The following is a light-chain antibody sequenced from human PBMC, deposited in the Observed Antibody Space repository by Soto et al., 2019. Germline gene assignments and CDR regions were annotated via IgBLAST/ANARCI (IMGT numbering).Light chain of an antibody. CDR2: SAS. CDR1: QDIDNF. V-gene: IGKV1-9*01. J-gene: IGKJ1*01. CDR3: QQLNDSPRT. Sequence: DIQLTQSPSFLSASVGDRVTITCRASQDIDNFLAWYQQIPGKAPNLLIHSASTLQSGVPSRFSGSGSATEFTLTTSSLQPEDFATYYCQQLNDSPRTFGQGTKVEV.